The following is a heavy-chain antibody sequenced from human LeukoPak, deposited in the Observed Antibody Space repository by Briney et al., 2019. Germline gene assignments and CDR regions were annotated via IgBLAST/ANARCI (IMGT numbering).Heavy chain of an antibody. CDR3: ARALYGANSGIDY. V-gene: IGHV1-69*13. CDR2: IIPIFGTA. Sequence: EASVKVSCKASGGTFSSYAISWVRQAPGQGLEWMGGIIPIFGTANYAQKFQGRVTITADESTSTAYMELSSLRSEDTAVYYCARALYGANSGIDYWGQGALVTVSS. CDR1: GGTFSSYA. D-gene: IGHD4-23*01. J-gene: IGHJ4*02.